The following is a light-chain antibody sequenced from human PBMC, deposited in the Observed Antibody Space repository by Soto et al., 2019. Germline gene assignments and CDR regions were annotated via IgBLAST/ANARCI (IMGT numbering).Light chain of an antibody. CDR3: QQYATSPVT. Sequence: EIVLTHSPGTLSFSPKDRDTLXCMASPSVSSSYLAWYQQKPGQAPRLLIYGASSRATGIPDRFSGSGSGTDFTLAISRLEPEDFAVYYWQQYATSPVTFGQGTKVDIK. J-gene: IGKJ1*01. V-gene: IGKV3-20*01. CDR2: GAS. CDR1: PSVSSSY.